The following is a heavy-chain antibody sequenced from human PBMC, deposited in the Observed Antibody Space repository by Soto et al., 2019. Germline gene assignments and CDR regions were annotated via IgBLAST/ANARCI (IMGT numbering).Heavy chain of an antibody. CDR1: GFSFGSYN. V-gene: IGHV3-21*01. D-gene: IGHD5-18*01. CDR3: ARYDGGYGYGGRQCHFDS. J-gene: IGHJ4*02. Sequence: PGGSLRPACAVSGFSFGSYNMSWDSQAPDKGMEWVASISASSSIYYADSMKGRFTISRDNAKNSLYLRMNYLRAEDTAVYYCARYDGGYGYGGRQCHFDSWGQGTLVTVSS. CDR2: ISASSSI.